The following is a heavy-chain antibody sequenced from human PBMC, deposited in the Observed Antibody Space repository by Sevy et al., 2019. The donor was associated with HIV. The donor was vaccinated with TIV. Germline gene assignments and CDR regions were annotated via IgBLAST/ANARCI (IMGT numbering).Heavy chain of an antibody. CDR1: GFTFSSYS. CDR2: ISSSSAYI. J-gene: IGHJ6*02. V-gene: IGHV3-21*01. Sequence: GGSLRLSCVVSGFTFSSYSMTWVRQAPGKGLEWVSSISSSSAYIHYADSLKGRFTISRHNAKNSVYLQMNSLRAEDTAVYYCTRQYYYDTSGYYAGGMDVWGQGTTVIVSS. D-gene: IGHD3-22*01. CDR3: TRQYYYDTSGYYAGGMDV.